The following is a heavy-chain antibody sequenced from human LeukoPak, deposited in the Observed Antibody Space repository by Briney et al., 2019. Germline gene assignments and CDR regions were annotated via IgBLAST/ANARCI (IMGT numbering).Heavy chain of an antibody. Sequence: SETLSLTCTVSGGSISSHYWSWIRQPPGKGLEWIGYIYYSGSTNYNPSLKSRVTISVDPSKNQFSLKLSSVTAADTAVYYCARAKGQGAVDYWGQGTLVTVSS. V-gene: IGHV4-59*11. D-gene: IGHD1-26*01. CDR1: GGSISSHY. CDR3: ARAKGQGAVDY. J-gene: IGHJ4*02. CDR2: IYYSGST.